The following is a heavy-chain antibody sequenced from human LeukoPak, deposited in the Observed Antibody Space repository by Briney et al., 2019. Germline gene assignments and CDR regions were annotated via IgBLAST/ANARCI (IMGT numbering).Heavy chain of an antibody. D-gene: IGHD6-19*01. J-gene: IGHJ6*03. V-gene: IGHV4-39*07. CDR1: GGSISSSSYY. Sequence: SETLSLTCTVSGGSISSSSYYWGWIRQPPGKGLEWIGSIYYSGSTYYNPSLKSRVTISVDTSKNQFSLKLSSVTAADTAVYYCARGQTGYSSGWYVYYYYMDVWGKGTTVTVSS. CDR3: ARGQTGYSSGWYVYYYYMDV. CDR2: IYYSGST.